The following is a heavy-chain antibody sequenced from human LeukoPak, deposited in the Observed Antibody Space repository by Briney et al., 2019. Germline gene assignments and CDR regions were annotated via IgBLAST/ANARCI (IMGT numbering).Heavy chain of an antibody. D-gene: IGHD5-18*01. CDR2: ISGSASST. V-gene: IGHV3-23*01. Sequence: GGSLRLSCAASGFTFSNYAMSWVRQAPGKGLEWVSAISGSASSTYHADSVKGRFTISRDNSKNTLYMQMNSLRAEDTAVYYCAKGDKPVIAMVKFDYWGQGTLVTVSS. J-gene: IGHJ4*02. CDR3: AKGDKPVIAMVKFDY. CDR1: GFTFSNYA.